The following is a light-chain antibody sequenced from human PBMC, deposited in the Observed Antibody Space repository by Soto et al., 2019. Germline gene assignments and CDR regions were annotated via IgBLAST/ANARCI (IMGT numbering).Light chain of an antibody. Sequence: VMTQFPATLSASPGERVALSCRPSQSVNNRLAWYQQRPGQAPRLLIYSASLRAAGIPARFTGRGSGTDFTLTISSLQSEDYGVYYCQQYNAWPPNTFGQGTRVE. V-gene: IGKV3D-15*01. J-gene: IGKJ5*01. CDR2: SAS. CDR3: QQYNAWPPNT. CDR1: QSVNNR.